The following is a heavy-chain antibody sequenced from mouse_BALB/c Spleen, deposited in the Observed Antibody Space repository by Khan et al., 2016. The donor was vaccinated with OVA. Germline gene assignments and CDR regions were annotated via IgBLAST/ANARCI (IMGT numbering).Heavy chain of an antibody. D-gene: IGHD4-1*01. J-gene: IGHJ2*01. CDR3: ASSNWDY. Sequence: EVELVESGGGLVQPGGSRKLSCAASGFSFSSFGMHWVRQAPEKGLEWVAYISSGSSTIYYADTVKGRLTISRDSPRNTLFLQMTSLRSEDTAMYYCASSNWDYWGQGTTLTVSS. CDR2: ISSGSSTI. V-gene: IGHV5-17*02. CDR1: GFSFSSFG.